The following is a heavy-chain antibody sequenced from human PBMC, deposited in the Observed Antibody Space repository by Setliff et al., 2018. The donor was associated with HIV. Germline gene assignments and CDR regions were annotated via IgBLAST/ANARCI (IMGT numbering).Heavy chain of an antibody. J-gene: IGHJ6*02. Sequence: HPGGSLRLSCAASGFTFTSYWMIWVRQAPGKGLEWVANINQDGNEKNYVDSVKGRFTISRDNAKNSLYLQMNSLRAEDTAIYYCARGSLRGVLALGMDVWGQGTTVTVSS. CDR3: ARGSLRGVLALGMDV. CDR2: INQDGNEK. V-gene: IGHV3-7*01. D-gene: IGHD3-10*01. CDR1: GFTFTSYW.